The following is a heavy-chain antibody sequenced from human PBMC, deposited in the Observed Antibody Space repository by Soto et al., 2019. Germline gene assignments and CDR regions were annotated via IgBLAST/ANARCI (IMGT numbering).Heavy chain of an antibody. CDR1: GFNFSAYG. J-gene: IGHJ4*02. Sequence: QVQLVESGGGVVQPGRSPRLSCAASGFNFSAYGMHWVRQAPGTGLELVALLSFDASKKYYADSVKGRFTISRDTSRNTLYLQMHSLRVEDTAVYYCRVGVADWGQGTRVTVSS. D-gene: IGHD1-26*01. CDR2: LSFDASKK. CDR3: RVGVAD. V-gene: IGHV3-30*03.